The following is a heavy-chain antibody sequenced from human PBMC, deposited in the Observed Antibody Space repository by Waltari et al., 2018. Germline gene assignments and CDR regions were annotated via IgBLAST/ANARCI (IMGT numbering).Heavy chain of an antibody. CDR2: ISYDGSNK. D-gene: IGHD3-10*01. CDR1: GFTFSSYG. Sequence: QVQLVESGGGVVQPGRSLRLSCAASGFTFSSYGMHWVRQAPGKGLGWVAVISYDGSNKYYADSVKGRFTISRDNSKNTLYLQMNSLRAEDTAVYYCAKGIRGVIMSALRYWGQGTLVTVSS. J-gene: IGHJ4*02. CDR3: AKGIRGVIMSALRY. V-gene: IGHV3-30*18.